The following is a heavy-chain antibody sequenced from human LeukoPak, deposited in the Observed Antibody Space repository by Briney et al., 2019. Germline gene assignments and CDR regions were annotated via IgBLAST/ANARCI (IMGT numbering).Heavy chain of an antibody. Sequence: GASVKVSWKASGGTFSSYAISWVRQAPGQGLEWMGGIIPIFGTANYAQKFQGRVTITADKSTSTAYMELSSLRSEDTAVYYCARSLAAAWPNWFDPWGQGTLVTVSS. CDR2: IIPIFGTA. CDR1: GGTFSSYA. CDR3: ARSLAAAWPNWFDP. D-gene: IGHD6-13*01. J-gene: IGHJ5*02. V-gene: IGHV1-69*06.